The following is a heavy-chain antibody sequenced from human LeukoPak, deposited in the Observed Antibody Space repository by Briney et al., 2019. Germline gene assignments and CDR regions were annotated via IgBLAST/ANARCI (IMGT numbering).Heavy chain of an antibody. Sequence: GGSLRLSCAASGFTFTSVWMHWFRQVPGRGLVWISRISTDGAITGYADSVKGRFTISRDNAKNTLYLQMNSLRAEDTAVYYCVRDRTTVTLFDYWGQGALVTVSS. D-gene: IGHD4-17*01. CDR2: ISTDGAIT. CDR1: GFTFTSVW. J-gene: IGHJ4*02. CDR3: VRDRTTVTLFDY. V-gene: IGHV3-74*01.